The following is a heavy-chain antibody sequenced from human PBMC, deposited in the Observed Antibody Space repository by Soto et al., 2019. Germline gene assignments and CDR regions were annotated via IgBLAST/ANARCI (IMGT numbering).Heavy chain of an antibody. D-gene: IGHD2-2*01. V-gene: IGHV4-4*02. CDR2: IYHSGST. J-gene: IGHJ4*02. CDR3: ARGGDVVVPTALDY. Sequence: QVQLQESGPGLVKPSGTLSLTCAVSGGSINSSNWWSWVRQPPGKGLEWIGEIYHSGSTNYNPSLKSRVTISVDKSKNQFSLNLSSMTAADMAVYYCARGGDVVVPTALDYWGQGTLVTVSS. CDR1: GGSINSSNW.